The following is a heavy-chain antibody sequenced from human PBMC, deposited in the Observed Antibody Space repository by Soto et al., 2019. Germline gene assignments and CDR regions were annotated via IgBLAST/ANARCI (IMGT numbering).Heavy chain of an antibody. Sequence: GGSLRLSCAASGFTFSSYAMSWVRQAPGKGLEWVSAISGSGGSTYYADSVKGRFTISRDNSKNTLYLQMNSLRAEDTAVYYCAKAVVVVAAKSTDAFDIWGQGTMVTVSS. CDR1: GFTFSSYA. CDR2: ISGSGGST. D-gene: IGHD2-15*01. J-gene: IGHJ3*02. CDR3: AKAVVVVAAKSTDAFDI. V-gene: IGHV3-23*01.